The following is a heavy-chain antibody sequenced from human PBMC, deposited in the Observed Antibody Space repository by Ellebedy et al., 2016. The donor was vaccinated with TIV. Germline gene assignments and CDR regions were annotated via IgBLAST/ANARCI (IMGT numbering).Heavy chain of an antibody. D-gene: IGHD5-24*01. CDR3: ARVYSTTIED. CDR1: GFRLSSYW. Sequence: GGSLRLSCEASGFRLSSYWMTWVRQAPGKGLEWVANIKQDGSQKYYGDSVKGRFTISRDNAKNSLYLQMNSLRVEDTAVYYCARVYSTTIEDWGQGTLVTVSS. CDR2: IKQDGSQK. J-gene: IGHJ4*02. V-gene: IGHV3-7*02.